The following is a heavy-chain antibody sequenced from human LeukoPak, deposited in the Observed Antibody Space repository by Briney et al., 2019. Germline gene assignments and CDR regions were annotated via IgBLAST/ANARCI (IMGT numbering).Heavy chain of an antibody. J-gene: IGHJ4*02. D-gene: IGHD1-26*01. CDR1: GYTLTELP. CDR3: ATDLIVGPTTDLDY. Sequence: ASVKVSCKVSGYTLTELPIHWVRQAPAKGLEWVGGFDPKDGGTIYAQNFQGRVTLTEDTSTDTAYMGRSSLRSEDTAVYYCATDLIVGPTTDLDYWGQGTLVTVSS. V-gene: IGHV1-24*01. CDR2: FDPKDGGT.